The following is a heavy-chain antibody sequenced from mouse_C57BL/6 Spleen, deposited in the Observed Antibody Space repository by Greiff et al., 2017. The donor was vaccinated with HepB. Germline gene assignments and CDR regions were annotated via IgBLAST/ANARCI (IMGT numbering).Heavy chain of an antibody. V-gene: IGHV1-26*01. CDR2: INPNNGGT. D-gene: IGHD2-2*01. Sequence: EVQLQQSGPELVKPGASVKISCKASGYTFTDYYMNWVKQSHRKSLEWIGDINPNNGGTSYNQKFKGKATLTVDKSSSTAYMELRSLTSEDSAVYYCARRLWLRRGRPYYAMDYWGQGTSVTVSS. CDR3: ARRLWLRRGRPYYAMDY. CDR1: GYTFTDYY. J-gene: IGHJ4*01.